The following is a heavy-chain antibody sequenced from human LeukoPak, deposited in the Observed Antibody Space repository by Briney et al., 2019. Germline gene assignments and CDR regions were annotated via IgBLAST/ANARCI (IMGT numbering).Heavy chain of an antibody. CDR2: IYYTGGT. V-gene: IGHV4-59*01. Sequence: SETLSLTCTVSGGSINSYYWIWIRQPPGEGLEWIGYIYYTGGTNYNPSLKSRITISLDTSKNQFSLKLSSVTAADTAVYYCASSIAAISGGSWYFDLWGRGTLVTVSS. D-gene: IGHD6-6*01. CDR1: GGSINSYY. J-gene: IGHJ2*01. CDR3: ASSIAAISGGSWYFDL.